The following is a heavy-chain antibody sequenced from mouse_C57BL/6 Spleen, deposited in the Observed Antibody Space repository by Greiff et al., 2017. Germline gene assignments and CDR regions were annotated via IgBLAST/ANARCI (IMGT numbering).Heavy chain of an antibody. CDR1: GFSLTSYA. J-gene: IGHJ3*01. CDR3: AREGEIYYGNYVFAY. Sequence: VQLQESGPGLVAPSQSLSITCTVSGFSLTSYAISWVRQPPGKGLEWLGVIWTGGGTNYNSALKSRLSISKDNSKSQVFLKMNSLQTDDTARYYCAREGEIYYGNYVFAYWGQGTLVTVSA. V-gene: IGHV2-9-1*01. CDR2: IWTGGGT. D-gene: IGHD2-1*01.